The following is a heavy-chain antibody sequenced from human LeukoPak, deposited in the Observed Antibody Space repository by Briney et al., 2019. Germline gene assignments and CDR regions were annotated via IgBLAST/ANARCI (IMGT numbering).Heavy chain of an antibody. V-gene: IGHV4-34*01. Sequence: PSETLSLTCAVYGGSFSGYYWSWIRQPPGKGLEWIGEINHSGSTNYNPSLKSRVAISIDKSKNQFSLKVNSVTAADTAVYYCARGGSSASRIDWFDPWGQGTLVTVSS. D-gene: IGHD2/OR15-2a*01. J-gene: IGHJ5*02. CDR3: ARGGSSASRIDWFDP. CDR2: INHSGST. CDR1: GGSFSGYY.